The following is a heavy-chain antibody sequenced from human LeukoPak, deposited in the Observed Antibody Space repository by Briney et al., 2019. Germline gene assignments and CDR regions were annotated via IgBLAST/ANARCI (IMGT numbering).Heavy chain of an antibody. Sequence: KTSETLSLTCTVSGGSISSGGYYWSWIRQHPGKGLEWIGYIYYSGSTYYNPSFKSRVTISVDTSKNQFSLKLSSVTAADTAVYYCASESPITIFGVVTSSWGQGTLVTVSS. V-gene: IGHV4-31*03. CDR2: IYYSGST. CDR1: GGSISSGGYY. J-gene: IGHJ4*02. D-gene: IGHD3-3*01. CDR3: ASESPITIFGVVTSS.